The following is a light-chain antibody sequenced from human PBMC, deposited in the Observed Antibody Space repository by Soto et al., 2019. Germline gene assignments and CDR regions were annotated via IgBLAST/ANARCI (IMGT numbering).Light chain of an antibody. CDR1: NSDVGSYDL. J-gene: IGLJ3*02. V-gene: IGLV2-23*02. Sequence: QSALTQPASVSGSPGQSITFSCTGTNSDVGSYDLVSWYQQHPGKAPKLMIYAVSQRPSGVSNRFSGSKSGDTASLTISGLQAEDEADYYCCSYAFSGTPWVLGGGTKVTVL. CDR2: AVS. CDR3: CSYAFSGTPWV.